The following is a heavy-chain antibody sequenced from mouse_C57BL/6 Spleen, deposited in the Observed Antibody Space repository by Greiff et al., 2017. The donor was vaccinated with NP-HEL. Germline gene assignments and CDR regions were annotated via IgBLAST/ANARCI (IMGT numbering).Heavy chain of an antibody. V-gene: IGHV14-1*01. J-gene: IGHJ3*01. CDR1: GFNIKDYY. Sequence: EVQLQQSGAELVRPGASVKLSCTASGFNIKDYYMHWVKQRPEQGLEWIGRIDPEDGDTEYAPKFQGKATITADTSSNTAYLQLSSLTSEDTAVYYSARQLRLQGFAYWGQGTLVTVSA. CDR2: IDPEDGDT. CDR3: ARQLRLQGFAY. D-gene: IGHD3-2*02.